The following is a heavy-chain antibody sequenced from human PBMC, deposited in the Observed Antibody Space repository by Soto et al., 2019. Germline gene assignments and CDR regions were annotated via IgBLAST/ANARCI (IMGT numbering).Heavy chain of an antibody. CDR1: RFTLSRNA. V-gene: IGHV3-30-3*01. Sequence: PRLSYEASRFTLSRNAMHWVRQAPGKGLEGVAVISFDGNNQYYTDSVKGRFTISRDNSKNTLDLQMSSLRREDTTVYYCARDREYSGFYYGMDVWGQGTTVTVSS. CDR2: ISFDGNNQ. J-gene: IGHJ6*02. CDR3: ARDREYSGFYYGMDV. D-gene: IGHD5-12*01.